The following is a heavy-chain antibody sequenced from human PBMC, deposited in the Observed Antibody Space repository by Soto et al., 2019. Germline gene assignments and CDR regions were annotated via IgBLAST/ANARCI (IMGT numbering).Heavy chain of an antibody. CDR1: GYTFSSYS. D-gene: IGHD4-17*01. Sequence: GASVTVSCKTSGYTFSSYSINWVRQAPGQGLEWMAWISTYSGNTHYAERVQGRVTVTLDKSARTAFMEMRGLTSDVTAVYFCARDNGYYDLWGQGTLVTVSS. J-gene: IGHJ4*02. V-gene: IGHV1-18*04. CDR2: ISTYSGNT. CDR3: ARDNGYYDL.